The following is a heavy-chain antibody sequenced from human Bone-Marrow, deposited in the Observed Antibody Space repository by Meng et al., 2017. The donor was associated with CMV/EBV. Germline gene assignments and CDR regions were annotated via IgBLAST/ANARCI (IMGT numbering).Heavy chain of an antibody. J-gene: IGHJ4*02. CDR2: IKSKFKGGTT. CDR1: GLTFNDVW. CDR3: TILFGSGSEKHYYFDS. V-gene: IGHV3-15*01. Sequence: GGSLRLSCAVSGLTFNDVWMSWVRQAPGKGLEWVGRIKSKFKGGTTDYAALVKGRFSISRDDSKNTLYLQMNSLKTEDTAVYYCTILFGSGSEKHYYFDSWGQGTLVTVSS. D-gene: IGHD3-10*01.